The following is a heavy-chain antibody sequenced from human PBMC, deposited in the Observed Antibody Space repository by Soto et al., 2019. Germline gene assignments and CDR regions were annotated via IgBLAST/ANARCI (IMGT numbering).Heavy chain of an antibody. CDR2: THYSGTS. J-gene: IGHJ5*02. CDR1: GGSVSGYY. D-gene: IGHD2-15*01. V-gene: IGHV4-59*02. Sequence: QVQLQESGPGLVKPSETLSLTCTVSGGSVSGYYWSWIRQPPGKGLEWIGNTHYSGTSTYNPSLKRRVTISLDTSNTQSSLRLTSVTAPATAVYYCARGPQSLRSDNWFDPWGQGTRVTVSS. CDR3: ARGPQSLRSDNWFDP.